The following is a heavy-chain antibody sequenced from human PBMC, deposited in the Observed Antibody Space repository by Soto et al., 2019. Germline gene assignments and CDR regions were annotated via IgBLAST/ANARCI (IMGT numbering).Heavy chain of an antibody. CDR1: GGSMSSYY. CDR3: ARRRVVAGSGIFDY. V-gene: IGHV4-59*08. CDR2: IYYSGST. D-gene: IGHD6-19*01. Sequence: NPSETLSLTCTVSGGSMSSYYWSWIRQPPGKGLEWIGNIYYSGSTNYNPSLKSRVTISVDTSKNQCSLKLSSVTAADTAVYYCARRRVVAGSGIFDYWGQGTPVTVSS. J-gene: IGHJ4*02.